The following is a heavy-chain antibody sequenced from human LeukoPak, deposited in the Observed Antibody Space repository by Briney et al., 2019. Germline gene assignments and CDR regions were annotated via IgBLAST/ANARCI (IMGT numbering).Heavy chain of an antibody. Sequence: SETLSLTCTVSGGSISSGDYYWGWIRQPPGKGLEWIGYIYYSGSTYYNPSLKSRVTISVDTSKNQFSLKLSSVTAADTAVYYCARDISGASLNYWGQGTLVTVSS. V-gene: IGHV4-30-4*01. CDR1: GGSISSGDYY. CDR3: ARDISGASLNY. D-gene: IGHD3-10*01. J-gene: IGHJ4*02. CDR2: IYYSGST.